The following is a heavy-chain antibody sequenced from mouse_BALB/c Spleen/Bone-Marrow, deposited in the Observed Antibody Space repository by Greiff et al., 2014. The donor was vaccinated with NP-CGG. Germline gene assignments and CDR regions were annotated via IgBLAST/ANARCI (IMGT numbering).Heavy chain of an antibody. V-gene: IGHV1S81*02. CDR2: INPSNGRT. Sequence: QVQLQQSGAELVKPRASVKLSCKASGYTFTSYWIHWVKLRPGQGLEWIGEINPSNGRTNYNEKFKNKATLTVDKSSSTAYIQLSSLTSEDSAVYYCARYDGPAWFAYWGQGTLVTVSA. J-gene: IGHJ3*01. D-gene: IGHD2-3*01. CDR1: GYTFTSYW. CDR3: ARYDGPAWFAY.